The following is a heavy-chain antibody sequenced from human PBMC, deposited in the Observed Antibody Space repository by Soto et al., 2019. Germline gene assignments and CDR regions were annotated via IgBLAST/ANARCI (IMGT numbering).Heavy chain of an antibody. CDR1: GFTFSASS. D-gene: IGHD1-26*01. Sequence: EFQLVESGGGLVQPGGSVRLSCAASGFTFSASSMHWVRQAAGKGLEWLGRIRSKANNYATVHSEVLKGRSIISRDDSQDTMFLEMNNLRTVDTAMYYCAIEGAGFGYWGQGTLVTVSS. J-gene: IGHJ4*02. CDR3: AIEGAGFGY. CDR2: IRSKANNYAT. V-gene: IGHV3-73*01.